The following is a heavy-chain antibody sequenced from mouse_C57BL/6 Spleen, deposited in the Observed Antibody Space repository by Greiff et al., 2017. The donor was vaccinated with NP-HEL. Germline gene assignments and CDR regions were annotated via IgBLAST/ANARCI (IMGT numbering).Heavy chain of an antibody. CDR1: GYTFTSYW. CDR2: IHTNSGST. CDR3: ARLSQAYYSNFAY. J-gene: IGHJ3*01. Sequence: QVQLQQPGAELVKPGASVKLSCKASGYTFTSYWMHWVKQRPGQGLEWIGMIHTNSGSTNYNEKFKSKATLTVDKSSSTAYMQLSSLTSEDSAVYYCARLSQAYYSNFAYWGQGTLVTVSA. V-gene: IGHV1-64*01. D-gene: IGHD2-5*01.